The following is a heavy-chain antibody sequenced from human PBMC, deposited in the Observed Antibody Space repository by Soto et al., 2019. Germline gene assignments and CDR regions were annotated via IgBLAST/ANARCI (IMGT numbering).Heavy chain of an antibody. CDR2: ITPSGVTT. CDR3: ASAKETAARDGMDV. CDR1: GFTFTTYY. Sequence: WASVKVSCKASGFTFTTYYMHWVRQAPGQGLEWMGLITPSGVTTSNAQKFQGRVTMTRDTSTSTVYMELSSLRSADTAIYYCASAKETAARDGMDVWGQGTTVTVSS. V-gene: IGHV1-46*01. D-gene: IGHD5-18*01. J-gene: IGHJ6*02.